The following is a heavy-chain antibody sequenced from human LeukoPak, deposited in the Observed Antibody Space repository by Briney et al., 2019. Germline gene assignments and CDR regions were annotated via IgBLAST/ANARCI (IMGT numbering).Heavy chain of an antibody. CDR3: ANHGVYSGSYSMDV. CDR1: GFTFSSYA. CDR2: FGNSA. Sequence: GGSLRLSCAASGFTFSSYAMSWVRQAPGKGLEWVSTFGNSAHYADSVKGRFTISRDNSKDTLYLQMNSLRADDTAVYYCANHGVYSGSYSMDVWGQGTTVIVSS. D-gene: IGHD1-26*01. J-gene: IGHJ6*02. V-gene: IGHV3-23*01.